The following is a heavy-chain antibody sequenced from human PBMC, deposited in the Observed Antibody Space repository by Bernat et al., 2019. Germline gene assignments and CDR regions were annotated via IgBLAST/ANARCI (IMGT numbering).Heavy chain of an antibody. CDR2: ISAYNGNT. D-gene: IGHD2-15*01. Sequence: QVQLVQSGAEVKKPGASVKVSCKASGYTFTSYGISWVRQAPGQGLEWMGWISAYNGNTNYAQKLQGRVTMTTDTSTSTAYMELRSLRSDDTAVYYCAGDIPYCSGGSCYSLYLDYWGQGTLVTVSS. J-gene: IGHJ4*02. CDR3: AGDIPYCSGGSCYSLYLDY. V-gene: IGHV1-18*01. CDR1: GYTFTSYG.